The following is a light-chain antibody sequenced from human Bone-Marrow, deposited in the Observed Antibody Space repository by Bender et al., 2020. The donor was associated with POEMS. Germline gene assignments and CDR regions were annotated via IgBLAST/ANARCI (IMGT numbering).Light chain of an antibody. CDR1: SSNIGAHS. J-gene: IGLJ3*02. CDR2: SSH. CDR3: AVWDESLNGWV. V-gene: IGLV1-44*01. Sequence: QSVLTQPPSASGTPGQRVTISCSGGSSNIGAHSVNWYQHLPGTAPKLLIYSSHRRPSEVPDRFSGARSGASASLANSGLQSEDEADYYCAVWDESLNGWVFGGGTKLTV.